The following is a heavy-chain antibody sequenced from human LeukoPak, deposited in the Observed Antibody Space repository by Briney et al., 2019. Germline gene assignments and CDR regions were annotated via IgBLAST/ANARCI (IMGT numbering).Heavy chain of an antibody. J-gene: IGHJ5*02. CDR2: IYYSGST. Sequence: SETLSLTCTVPGGSISSTSYYWGWIRQPPGKRLEWTGSIYYSGSTYYNPSLKSRVTISVDTSKNQFSLKLSSVTAADTAVYYCARSWQRSGYLNWFDPWGQGTLVTVSS. V-gene: IGHV4-39*01. CDR1: GGSISSTSYY. CDR3: ARSWQRSGYLNWFDP. D-gene: IGHD3-22*01.